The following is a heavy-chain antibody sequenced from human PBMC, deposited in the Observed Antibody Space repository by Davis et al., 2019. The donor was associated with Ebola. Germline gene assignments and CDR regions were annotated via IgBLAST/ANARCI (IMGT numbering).Heavy chain of an antibody. D-gene: IGHD6-13*01. V-gene: IGHV1-46*02. J-gene: IGHJ4*02. CDR1: GYTFNIYY. Sequence: AASVKVSCKASGYTFNIYYMHWVRQAPGQGLEWMGIINPSGGTTSYAQKIQGRVTMTRDTSTSTVYMELISLRSEDTAVYYCASPGIAAGAPRYWGQGTLVTVSS. CDR3: ASPGIAAGAPRY. CDR2: INPSGGTT.